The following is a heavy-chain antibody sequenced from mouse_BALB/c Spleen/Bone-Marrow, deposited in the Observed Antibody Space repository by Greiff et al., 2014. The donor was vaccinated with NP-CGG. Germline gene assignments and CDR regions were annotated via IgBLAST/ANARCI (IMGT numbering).Heavy chain of an antibody. D-gene: IGHD1-1*01. V-gene: IGHV1-69*02. Sequence: QVQLQQSGAELVRPGASVKLYCKASGYTFTSYWINWVKQRPGQGLEWIGNIYPSDSYTNYNQKFKDKATLTVDKSSSTAYMQLSSPTSEDSAVYYCTREGYYGSSYVGYWGQGTTHTVSS. CDR2: IYPSDSYT. J-gene: IGHJ2*01. CDR3: TREGYYGSSYVGY. CDR1: GYTFTSYW.